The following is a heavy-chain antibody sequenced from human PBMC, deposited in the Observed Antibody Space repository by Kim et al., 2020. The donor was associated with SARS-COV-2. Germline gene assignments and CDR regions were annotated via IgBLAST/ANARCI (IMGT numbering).Heavy chain of an antibody. V-gene: IGHV5-51*01. CDR2: IYPGDSDT. CDR3: ARRHCSSTSCYFSSGWFDR. Sequence: GESLKISCKGSGYSFTSHWIGWVRQMPGKGLEWMGIIYPGDSDTRYSPSFQGQVTISADKSISTAYLQWSSLKASDTAMYYCARRHCSSTSCYFSSGWFDRWGQGTLVTVSS. J-gene: IGHJ5*02. D-gene: IGHD2-2*01. CDR1: GYSFTSHW.